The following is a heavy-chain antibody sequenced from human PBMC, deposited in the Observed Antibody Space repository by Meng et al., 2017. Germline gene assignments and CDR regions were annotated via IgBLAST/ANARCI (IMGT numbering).Heavy chain of an antibody. CDR3: ARDRLRGEFDP. V-gene: IGHV1-2*06. CDR2: IDPRSGDT. D-gene: IGHD3-10*01. Sequence: QVQLVQSGTEVKNPGASVKVSCKPSGYTFTAYWLHWVRQAPGQGLDWMGRIDPRSGDTQYAQKFQGRVTMTRDTSISTTYMELSRLRSDDTTVYYCARDRLRGEFDPWGQGTLVTVSS. CDR1: GYTFTAYW. J-gene: IGHJ5*02.